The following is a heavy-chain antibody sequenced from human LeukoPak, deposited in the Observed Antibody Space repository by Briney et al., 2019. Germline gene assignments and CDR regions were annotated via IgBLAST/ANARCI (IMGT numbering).Heavy chain of an antibody. Sequence: PSETLSLTCTVSGGSIGDYYWSWIRQPPGKGLEWIGYIYYSGSTNYNPSLKSRVTISVDTSKNQFSLKLSSVTAADTAVYYCARVGTYCSGGSCYRDGWYFDLWGRGTLVTVSS. J-gene: IGHJ2*01. CDR3: ARVGTYCSGGSCYRDGWYFDL. D-gene: IGHD2-15*01. CDR2: IYYSGST. CDR1: GGSIGDYY. V-gene: IGHV4-59*01.